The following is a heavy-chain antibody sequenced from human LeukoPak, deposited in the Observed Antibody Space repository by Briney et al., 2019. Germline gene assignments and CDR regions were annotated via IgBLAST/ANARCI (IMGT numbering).Heavy chain of an antibody. CDR3: ARTDSTYSYVNPYYIDY. V-gene: IGHV5-51*01. CDR1: GYSFTSYC. D-gene: IGHD5-18*01. Sequence: GESLKISSKSFGYSFTSYCIGWLRQMPGKGLEWMGIIYPGDSDTRYSPSFQGQVTISADKSISTAYLQWSSLKASDTAMYYCARTDSTYSYVNPYYIDYSRQGTLVTVSS. CDR2: IYPGDSDT. J-gene: IGHJ4*02.